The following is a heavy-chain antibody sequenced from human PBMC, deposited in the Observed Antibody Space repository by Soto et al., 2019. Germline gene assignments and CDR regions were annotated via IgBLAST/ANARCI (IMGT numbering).Heavy chain of an antibody. CDR1: GFTFTSYG. CDR2: IWFDGKRI. D-gene: IGHD3-22*01. J-gene: IGHJ3*02. V-gene: IGHV3-33*01. CDR3: ARDLLEEPADYYDTKADALDT. Sequence: GGSLRLSCAASGFTFTSYGVHWVRQAPGKGLEWVAFIWFDGKRIYYADSVKGRFTISRDNSKNTVYLQMNSLGVEDTAIYYCARDLLEEPADYYDTKADALDTWGQGTMVTVSS.